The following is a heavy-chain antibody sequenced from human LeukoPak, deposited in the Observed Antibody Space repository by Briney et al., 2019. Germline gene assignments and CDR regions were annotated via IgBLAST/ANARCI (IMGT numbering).Heavy chain of an antibody. D-gene: IGHD2-2*02. CDR3: ARGPIPDY. CDR2: INSDSSYI. J-gene: IGHJ4*02. Sequence: GGSLRLSCAASGFTFSSYSMNWVRQAPGKGLEWVSSINSDSSYIYYTDSVKGRFTISRDNAKNLLYLQMNSLRAEDTAVYYCARGPIPDYWGQGTLVTVSS. CDR1: GFTFSSYS. V-gene: IGHV3-21*01.